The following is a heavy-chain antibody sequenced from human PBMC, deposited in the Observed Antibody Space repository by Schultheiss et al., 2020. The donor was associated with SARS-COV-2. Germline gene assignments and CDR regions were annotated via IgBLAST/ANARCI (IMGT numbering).Heavy chain of an antibody. J-gene: IGHJ6*02. CDR1: GFSLSTSGVG. V-gene: IGHV2-70*01. D-gene: IGHD6-13*01. CDR2: IDWDDDK. Sequence: SGPTLVKPTQTLTLTCTFSGFSLSTSGVGVGWIRQPPGKALEWLALIDWDDDKYYSTSLKSRLTITKDTSKKQVVLTMTNMDPVDTATYYCARFTAIAAAGPYYCGMDVWCQGTTVTVSS. CDR3: ARFTAIAAAGPYYCGMDV.